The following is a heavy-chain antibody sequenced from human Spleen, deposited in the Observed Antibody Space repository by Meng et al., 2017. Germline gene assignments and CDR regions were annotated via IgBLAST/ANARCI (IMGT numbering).Heavy chain of an antibody. CDR2: INHSGST. D-gene: IGHD4-11*01. Sequence: QVLPQQWGAGLLKPSETLSLTCAGYGGSFSGYYWSWIRQPPGKGLEWIGEINHSGSTNYNPSLESRATISVDTSQNNLSLKLSSVTAADSAVYYCARGPTTMAHDFDYWGQGTLVTVSS. CDR1: GGSFSGYY. CDR3: ARGPTTMAHDFDY. V-gene: IGHV4-34*01. J-gene: IGHJ4*02.